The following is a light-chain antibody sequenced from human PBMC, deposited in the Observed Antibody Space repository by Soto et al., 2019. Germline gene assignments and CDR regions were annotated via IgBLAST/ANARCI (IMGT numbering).Light chain of an antibody. V-gene: IGKV1-5*03. CDR1: QSLTMW. CDR3: QYCAASAWT. J-gene: IGKJ1*01. CDR2: KTS. Sequence: DIHMTQSPSTLSASVGDRVTITCRASQSLTMWLAWYQQKPGKAPHLLIYKTSSLESGVPSRFSGSGTETKFTLTLSSRQHDDFETYYCQYCAASAWTFGQGTKVDVK.